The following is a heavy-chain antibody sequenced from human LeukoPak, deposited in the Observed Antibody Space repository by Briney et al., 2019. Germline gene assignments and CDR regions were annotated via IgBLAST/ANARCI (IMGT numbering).Heavy chain of an antibody. J-gene: IGHJ4*02. Sequence: ASVKVSCKASGYTFTGYYMHWVRQGPGQGLEWMGGISPNSGGTNYAQKFQGRVTMSRDTSISTAYMELSRLRSDDTAVYYCARDNNFYYDSSGYYFSRLPSSGLDYWGQGTLVTVSS. D-gene: IGHD3-22*01. CDR3: ARDNNFYYDSSGYYFSRLPSSGLDY. CDR1: GYTFTGYY. V-gene: IGHV1-2*02. CDR2: ISPNSGGT.